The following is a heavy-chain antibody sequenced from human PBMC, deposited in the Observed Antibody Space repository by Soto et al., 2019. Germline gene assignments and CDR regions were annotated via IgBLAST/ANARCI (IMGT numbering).Heavy chain of an antibody. V-gene: IGHV4-30-2*01. CDR2: IYHSGGT. CDR1: GGSISSGGYF. J-gene: IGHJ4*01. CDR3: SRGNPGTYDSHSSVGFVY. D-gene: IGHD3-22*01. Sequence: SVTLSLTCSVSGGSISSGGYFWSWIWQPPGKGLEWIGYIYHSGGTYYNPSLNSRVTISVDRSKNQFSLKLSSETAADTAVYYCSRGNPGTYDSHSSVGFVYWGPGTLLAVFS.